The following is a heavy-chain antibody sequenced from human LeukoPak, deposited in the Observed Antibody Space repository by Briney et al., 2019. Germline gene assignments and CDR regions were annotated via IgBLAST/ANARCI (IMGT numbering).Heavy chain of an antibody. CDR2: INPNSGGT. V-gene: IGHV1-2*02. D-gene: IGHD6-13*01. J-gene: IGHJ4*02. Sequence: ASVKVSCKASGYTFTGYYMHWVRQAPGQGLEWMGWINPNSGGTNYAQKFQGRVTMTRDTSISTAYMELSRLRSDDTAVYYCARGLGSSSWYATLRVYRARYYFDYWGQGTLVTVSS. CDR3: ARGLGSSSWYATLRVYRARYYFDY. CDR1: GYTFTGYY.